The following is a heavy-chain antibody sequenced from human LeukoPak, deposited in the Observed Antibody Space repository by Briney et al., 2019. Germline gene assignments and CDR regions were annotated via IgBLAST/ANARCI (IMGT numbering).Heavy chain of an antibody. V-gene: IGHV5-51*01. CDR1: GYRFTNHW. CDR2: IYPGDSDT. Sequence: GESLKISCMGSGYRFTNHWIAWVRQLPGKGLEWMGIIYPGDSDTRYSPSFQGQVTISANKSTSTAYLQWSSLKASDTAMYYCARLAYSSSWYYWGQGTLVTVSS. D-gene: IGHD6-13*01. J-gene: IGHJ4*02. CDR3: ARLAYSSSWYY.